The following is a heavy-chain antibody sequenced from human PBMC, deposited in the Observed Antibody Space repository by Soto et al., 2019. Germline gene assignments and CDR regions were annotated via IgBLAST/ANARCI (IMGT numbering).Heavy chain of an antibody. CDR1: GGSISSYY. J-gene: IGHJ6*03. D-gene: IGHD2-2*01. V-gene: IGHV4-59*08. CDR2: IYYSGST. Sequence: SETLSLTCTVSGGSISSYYWSWIRQPTGKGLEWIGYIYYSGSTNYNPSLKSRATISVDTSKNQFSLKLSSVTAADTAVYYCASLPTSYYYYYMDVWGKGTTVTVSS. CDR3: ASLPTSYYYYYMDV.